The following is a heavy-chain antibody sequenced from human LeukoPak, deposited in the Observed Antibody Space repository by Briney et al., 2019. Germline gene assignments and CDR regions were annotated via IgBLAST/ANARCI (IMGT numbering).Heavy chain of an antibody. CDR3: ARGDGGLVDY. V-gene: IGHV3-23*01. Sequence: GGSLRLSCTASGFTFGDYAMSWFRQAPGKGLEWVSAISGSGGSTYYADSVKGRFTISRDNSKNTLYLQMNSLRAEDTAVYYCARGDGGLVDYWGQGTLVTVSS. CDR1: GFTFGDYA. D-gene: IGHD3-16*01. CDR2: ISGSGGST. J-gene: IGHJ4*02.